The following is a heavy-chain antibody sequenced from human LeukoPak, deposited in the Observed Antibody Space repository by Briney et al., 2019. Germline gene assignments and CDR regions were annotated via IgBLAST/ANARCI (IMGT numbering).Heavy chain of an antibody. CDR2: IYHSGST. CDR3: ADVTGTTGGDAFDI. CDR1: GGSISSSNW. V-gene: IGHV4-4*02. Sequence: PSETLSLTCAVSGGSISSSNWWSWVRQPPGKGLEWIGEIYHSGSTNYNPPLKSRVTISVDKSKNQFSLKLSSVTAADTAVYYCADVTGTTGGDAFDIWGQGIMVTVSS. J-gene: IGHJ3*02. D-gene: IGHD1-20*01.